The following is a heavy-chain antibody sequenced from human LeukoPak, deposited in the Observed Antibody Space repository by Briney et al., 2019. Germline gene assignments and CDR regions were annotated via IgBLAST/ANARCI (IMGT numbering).Heavy chain of an antibody. D-gene: IGHD4-23*01. CDR2: MNPNSGST. J-gene: IGHJ4*02. CDR3: ARGTTVVTLRPPDY. Sequence: ASVKVSCKASGYTFTSYDINWVRQATGQGLEWMGWMNPNSGSTGYAQKFQGRVTITRNTSISTAYMELSSLRSEDTAVYYCARGTTVVTLRPPDYWGQGTLVTVSS. V-gene: IGHV1-8*03. CDR1: GYTFTSYD.